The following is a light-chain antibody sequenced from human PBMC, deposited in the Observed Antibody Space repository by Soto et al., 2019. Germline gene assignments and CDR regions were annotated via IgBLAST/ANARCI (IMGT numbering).Light chain of an antibody. CDR3: QQYET. Sequence: EIVFTQSPGTLSLSPGERATLSCRASQSVSSSYLAWYQQKPGQAPRLLIYGASSRATGIPDRFSGSGSGTDFTLTISRLEPEDFAVYYCQQYETFGQGTKVDIK. CDR2: GAS. CDR1: QSVSSSY. V-gene: IGKV3-20*01. J-gene: IGKJ1*01.